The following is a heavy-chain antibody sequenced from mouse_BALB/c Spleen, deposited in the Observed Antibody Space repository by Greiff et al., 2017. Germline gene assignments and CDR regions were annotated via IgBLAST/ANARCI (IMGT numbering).Heavy chain of an antibody. CDR1: GFSLTSYG. CDR2: IWSGGST. V-gene: IGHV2-2*02. Sequence: QVQLQQSGPGLVQPSQSLSITCTVSGFSLTSYGVHWVRQSPGKGLEWLGVIWSGGSTDYNAAFISRLSISKDNSKSQVFFKMNSLQANDTAIYYCARKGYYGLAYWGQGTLVTVSA. J-gene: IGHJ3*01. CDR3: ARKGYYGLAY. D-gene: IGHD1-2*01.